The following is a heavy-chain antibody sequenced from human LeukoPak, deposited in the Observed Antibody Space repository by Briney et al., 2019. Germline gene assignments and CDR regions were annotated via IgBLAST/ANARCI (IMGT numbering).Heavy chain of an antibody. Sequence: PGGSLRLSCAASGFTFSSYGMHWVRQAPGKGLEWVAVISYDGSNKYYADSVKGRFTISRDNSKNTLYLQMGSLRAEDMAVYYCARLPVDAFDIWGQGTMVTVSS. J-gene: IGHJ3*02. D-gene: IGHD1-14*01. CDR3: ARLPVDAFDI. CDR2: ISYDGSNK. CDR1: GFTFSSYG. V-gene: IGHV3-30*03.